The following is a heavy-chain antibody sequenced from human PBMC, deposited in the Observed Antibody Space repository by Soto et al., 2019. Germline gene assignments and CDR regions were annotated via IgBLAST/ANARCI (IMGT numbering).Heavy chain of an antibody. CDR3: ARDKSGYSSSAGAFDI. J-gene: IGHJ3*02. Sequence: SETLSLTCTVSGGSISSYYWSWIRQPPGKGLEWIGYIYYSGSTNYNPSLKSRVTISVDTSKNQFSLKLSSVTAADTAVYYCARDKSGYSSSAGAFDIWGQGTMVTVSS. D-gene: IGHD6-6*01. CDR1: GGSISSYY. V-gene: IGHV4-59*01. CDR2: IYYSGST.